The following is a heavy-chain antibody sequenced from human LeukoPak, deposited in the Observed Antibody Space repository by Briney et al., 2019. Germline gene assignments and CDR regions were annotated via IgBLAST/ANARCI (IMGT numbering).Heavy chain of an antibody. Sequence: PGGSLRLSCAASGFTFSSYATSWVRQAPGKGLEWVSAISGSGGSTYYADSVKGRFAISRDNSKNTLYLQMNSLRAEDTAVYYCAKAARRTPGFDYWGQGTLVTVSS. J-gene: IGHJ4*02. CDR2: ISGSGGST. CDR3: AKAARRTPGFDY. V-gene: IGHV3-23*01. D-gene: IGHD1-14*01. CDR1: GFTFSSYA.